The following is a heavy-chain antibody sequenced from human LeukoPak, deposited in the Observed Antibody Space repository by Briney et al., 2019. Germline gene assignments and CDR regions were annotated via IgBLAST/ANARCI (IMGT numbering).Heavy chain of an antibody. Sequence: GGSLRLSCAASGFTFSSYDMHWVRQATGKGLEWVSAIGTAGDTYYPGSVKGRFTISRENAKNSLYLQMNSLRAGDTAVYYCARVVAPYYYMDVRGKGTTATISS. V-gene: IGHV3-13*01. D-gene: IGHD2-2*01. CDR3: ARVVAPYYYMDV. J-gene: IGHJ6*03. CDR1: GFTFSSYD. CDR2: IGTAGDT.